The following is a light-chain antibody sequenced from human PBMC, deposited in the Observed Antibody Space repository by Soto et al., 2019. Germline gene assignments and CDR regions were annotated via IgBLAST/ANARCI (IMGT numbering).Light chain of an antibody. Sequence: EIVLTQSPGTLSLSPGERATLSCRASQSVSSSYLAWYQQKPGQAPRLLIYGASSRATGIPDRFSGSGSGTDFTLTISRLEPEDFAVYYCQQYGHSPPITFGQGTRLGLN. CDR1: QSVSSSY. CDR3: QQYGHSPPIT. J-gene: IGKJ5*01. CDR2: GAS. V-gene: IGKV3-20*01.